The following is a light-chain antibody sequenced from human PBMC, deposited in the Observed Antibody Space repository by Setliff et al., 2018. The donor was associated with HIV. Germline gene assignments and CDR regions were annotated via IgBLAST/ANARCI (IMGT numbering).Light chain of an antibody. CDR1: SSDVGAYNY. J-gene: IGLJ1*01. CDR3: TSYTSSSTLYV. Sequence: QSVLTQPASVSGSPGQSITISCTGTSSDVGAYNYVSWYQQHPGKAPRLIIYDVSDRPSGVSNRFSGSKSGNTASLTISGLQAGDEADYYCTSYTSSSTLYVFGTGTKVTVL. CDR2: DVS. V-gene: IGLV2-14*01.